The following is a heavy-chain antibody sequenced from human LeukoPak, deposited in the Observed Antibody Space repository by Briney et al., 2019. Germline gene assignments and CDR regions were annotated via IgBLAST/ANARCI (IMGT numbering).Heavy chain of an antibody. CDR2: ITANGDST. J-gene: IGHJ4*02. CDR3: AKDIEAGTAGFSFDY. Sequence: GGSLRLSCAASGFSFAYYAMHWVRQAPGKGLEWVSLITANGDSTYYAGSVKGRFTISRDNSKNSLSLQMNSLRTEDTALYYCAKDIEAGTAGFSFDYWGQGTLVAVSS. CDR1: GFSFAYYA. D-gene: IGHD2-21*02. V-gene: IGHV3-43*02.